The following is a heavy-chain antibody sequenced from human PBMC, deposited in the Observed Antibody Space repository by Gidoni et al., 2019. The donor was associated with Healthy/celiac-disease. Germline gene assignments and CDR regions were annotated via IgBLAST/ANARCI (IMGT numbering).Heavy chain of an antibody. CDR2: ISGSGGST. J-gene: IGHJ4*02. CDR1: GFTFRSYA. CDR3: AKEGLIYYDSSGYYYFDY. Sequence: EVQLLESGGGLVQPGGSLRLSFAASGFTFRSYAMSWVRQAPGKGLEWVAAISGSGGSTYYADSVKGRFTISRDNSKNTLYLQMNSLRAEDTAVYYCAKEGLIYYDSSGYYYFDYWGQGTLVTVSS. D-gene: IGHD3-22*01. V-gene: IGHV3-23*01.